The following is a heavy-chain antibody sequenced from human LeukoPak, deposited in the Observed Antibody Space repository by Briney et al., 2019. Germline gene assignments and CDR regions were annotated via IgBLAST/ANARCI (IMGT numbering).Heavy chain of an antibody. D-gene: IGHD3-3*01. CDR2: IKSKTDGGTT. Sequence: PGGSLRLSCAASGFTFSNAWMSWVRQAPGKGLEWVGRIKSKTDGGTTDYAAPVKGRFTISRDDSKNTLYLQMNSLKTEDTAVYYCTAPHYDFWSGYSRHHTHDAFDIWGQGTMVTVSS. CDR1: GFTFSNAW. J-gene: IGHJ3*02. CDR3: TAPHYDFWSGYSRHHTHDAFDI. V-gene: IGHV3-15*01.